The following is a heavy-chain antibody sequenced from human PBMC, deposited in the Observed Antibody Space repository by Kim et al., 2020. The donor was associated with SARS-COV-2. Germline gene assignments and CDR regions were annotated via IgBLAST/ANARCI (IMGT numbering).Heavy chain of an antibody. J-gene: IGHJ5*02. CDR3: ARESGEFLNWFDP. D-gene: IGHD3-10*01. V-gene: IGHV3-53*04. Sequence: YADSVKGRFTISRHNSKNTLYLQMNSLRAEDTAVYYCARESGEFLNWFDPWGQGTLVTVSS.